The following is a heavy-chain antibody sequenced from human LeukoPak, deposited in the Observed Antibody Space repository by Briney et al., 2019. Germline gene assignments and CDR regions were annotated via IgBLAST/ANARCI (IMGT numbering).Heavy chain of an antibody. D-gene: IGHD5-18*01. J-gene: IGHJ4*02. CDR1: GYTFINNW. CDR2: INPSGGST. V-gene: IGHV1-46*01. CDR3: ARDRYSYGYGAFHATPDY. Sequence: ASVKVSCKASGYTFINNWMHWVRQAPGQGLEWMGIINPSGGSTSYAQKSQGRVTMTRDMSTRTVYMELSSLRSEDTAVYYCARDRYSYGYGAFHATPDYWGQGTLVTVSS.